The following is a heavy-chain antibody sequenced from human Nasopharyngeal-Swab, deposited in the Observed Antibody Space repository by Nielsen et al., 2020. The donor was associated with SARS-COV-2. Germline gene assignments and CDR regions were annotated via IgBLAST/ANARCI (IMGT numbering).Heavy chain of an antibody. CDR3: AKGGSYSSSDDYYYYYGMDV. CDR1: GFTFSSYA. CDR2: ISGSGGST. Sequence: GVLKISCAASGFTFSSYAMSWVRQAPGKGLEWVSAISGSGGSTYYADSVKGRFTISRDNSKNTLYLQMNSLRAEDTAVYYCAKGGSYSSSDDYYYYYGMDVWGQGTTVTVSS. J-gene: IGHJ6*02. V-gene: IGHV3-23*01. D-gene: IGHD6-6*01.